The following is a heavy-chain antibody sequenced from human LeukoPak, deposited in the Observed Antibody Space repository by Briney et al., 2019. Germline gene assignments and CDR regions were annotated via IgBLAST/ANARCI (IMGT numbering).Heavy chain of an antibody. V-gene: IGHV3-23*01. CDR3: AKAPTGYSSSWFDY. Sequence: GGSLRLSCAASGFTFSSYIMTWVRQVPGKGLEWVSSITAGDGTAYYADSVKGRFTISRDNSKNTLYLQMNSLRAEDTAVYYCAKAPTGYSSSWFDYWGQGTLVTVSS. CDR2: ITAGDGTA. J-gene: IGHJ4*02. D-gene: IGHD6-13*01. CDR1: GFTFSSYI.